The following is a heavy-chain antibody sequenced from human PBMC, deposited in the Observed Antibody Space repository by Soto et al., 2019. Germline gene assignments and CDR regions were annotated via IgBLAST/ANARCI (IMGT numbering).Heavy chain of an antibody. J-gene: IGHJ4*02. V-gene: IGHV4-31*03. D-gene: IGHD2-15*01. CDR2: IYYSGRT. CDR1: GGSITSSGYY. CDR3: AREVRGGFTGIFDQ. Sequence: PSETLSLTCTVSGGSITSSGYYWSWVRQHPWKGLEWIGYIYYSGRTYYNSSLKSRLSISVDPSKNQFSMKLSSVTAADTAMYYFAREVRGGFTGIFDQWGQGSRVTVSS.